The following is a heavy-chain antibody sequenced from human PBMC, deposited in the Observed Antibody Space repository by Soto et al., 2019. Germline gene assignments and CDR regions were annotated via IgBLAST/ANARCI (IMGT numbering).Heavy chain of an antibody. Sequence: QVQLVQSGAEVKKPGSSVKVSCKASGGTFSSYTISWVRQAPGQGLEWMGRIIPILGIANYAQKFQGRVTITADKSTSTDYMELSSLRSEDTAVYYCARCLVQQLDDDFDIWGQGTMVTVSS. J-gene: IGHJ3*02. CDR1: GGTFSSYT. CDR2: IIPILGIA. CDR3: ARCLVQQLDDDFDI. D-gene: IGHD6-13*01. V-gene: IGHV1-69*02.